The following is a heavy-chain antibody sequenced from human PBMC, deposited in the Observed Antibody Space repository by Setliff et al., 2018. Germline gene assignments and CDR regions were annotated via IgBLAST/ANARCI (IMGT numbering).Heavy chain of an antibody. D-gene: IGHD4-17*01. V-gene: IGHV4-39*01. CDR1: GGSISSSTDY. CDR3: ARMATGDSGEHRHFGL. J-gene: IGHJ2*01. Sequence: SETLSLTCSVSGGSISSSTDYWGWIRQPPGKGLEWIGNIHYSGSTNYNPSLRSRLTIYVDTSKRQFSLSLSSVTAADTAVYYCARMATGDSGEHRHFGLWGRGTLVTVSS. CDR2: IHYSGST.